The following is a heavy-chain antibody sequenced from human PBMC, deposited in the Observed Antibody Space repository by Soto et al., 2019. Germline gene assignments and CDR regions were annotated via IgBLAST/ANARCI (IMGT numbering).Heavy chain of an antibody. J-gene: IGHJ4*02. D-gene: IGHD2-8*01. CDR3: AARSCTSTTGFHPGTY. Sequence: QVQLVQSAAEVKKPGSSVKVSCKTSGGTFNSYTFSWVRQAPGQGLEWMGRVIPALDTRTYSRKLQGRITITADKLTNTVYLELSSLTSEDAALYFCAARSCTSTTGFHPGTYWGQGTLVDVSS. V-gene: IGHV1-69*08. CDR1: GGTFNSYT. CDR2: VIPALDTR.